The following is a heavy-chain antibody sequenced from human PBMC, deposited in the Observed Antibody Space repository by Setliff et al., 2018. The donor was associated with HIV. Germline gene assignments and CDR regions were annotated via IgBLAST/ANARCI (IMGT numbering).Heavy chain of an antibody. CDR3: APRHHKYGFL. J-gene: IGHJ4*02. Sequence: SETLSLTCTVSGDSINTHYWSWIRQPPGKGLEWIGCISHSGNTNFNPSLNSRVTISLDTSKNQFSLELRSVTAADTALYYCAPRHHKYGFLWGQGTLVTVSS. D-gene: IGHD3-10*01. V-gene: IGHV4-59*11. CDR2: ISHSGNT. CDR1: GDSINTHY.